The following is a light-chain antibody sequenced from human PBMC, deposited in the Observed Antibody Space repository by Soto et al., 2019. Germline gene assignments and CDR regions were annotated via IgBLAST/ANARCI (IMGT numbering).Light chain of an antibody. CDR2: KAS. CDR3: QQYYSYSPLT. Sequence: DIHMTQSPSTLSASVGDRVTVTCLASQSVLAWVAWYQQQAGRAPRLLIYKASSLQSGVPSRFSGSGFGTEFTITISSLQPDDFAYYYCQQYYSYSPLTFGGGTKVDIK. CDR1: QSVLAW. J-gene: IGKJ4*01. V-gene: IGKV1-5*03.